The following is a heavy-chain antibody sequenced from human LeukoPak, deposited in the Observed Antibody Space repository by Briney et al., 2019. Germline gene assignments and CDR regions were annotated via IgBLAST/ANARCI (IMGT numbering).Heavy chain of an antibody. V-gene: IGHV4-59*01. D-gene: IGHD5-24*01. CDR3: ARDRVEMATITNYYMDV. CDR2: VDHTGST. J-gene: IGHJ6*03. Sequence: SETLSLTCSVSDDSITMYYWTWIRQPPGKGLEWIGCVDHTGSTNFNPSLSGRVSISRDTTKNLFSLRLRSVTAADTAVYYCARDRVEMATITNYYMDVWGKGTTVTVSS. CDR1: DDSITMYY.